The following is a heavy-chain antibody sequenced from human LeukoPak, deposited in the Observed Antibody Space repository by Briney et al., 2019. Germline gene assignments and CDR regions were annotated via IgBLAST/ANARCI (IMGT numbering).Heavy chain of an antibody. J-gene: IGHJ4*02. CDR1: GYSFTTYL. CDR3: ARRGGVYSTSCDY. Sequence: NLGEFLNISCKGAGYSFTTYLIGWVRQMAGKGQGWMGIIYPGDSDTRYSPSFQGQVTISADKSISTAYLHWSSLKASDTAMYYCARRGGVYSTSCDYWGQGTLVTVSS. CDR2: IYPGDSDT. V-gene: IGHV5-51*01. D-gene: IGHD6-13*01.